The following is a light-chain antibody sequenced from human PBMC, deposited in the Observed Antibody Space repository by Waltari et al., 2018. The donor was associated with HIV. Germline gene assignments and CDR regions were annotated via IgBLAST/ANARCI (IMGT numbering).Light chain of an antibody. J-gene: IGKJ4*02. Sequence: DIVMTQSPLALVVTPGEPASIYCRSSRSLLENNGYHFLQWYVQKPGQSPQLRMYLTSKRDTGVPDRVSGSGSGTDFTLRIRRVEAGDVGVYYCRQALQRPLTFGGGTKVEIK. CDR2: LTS. V-gene: IGKV2-28*01. CDR3: RQALQRPLT. CDR1: RSLLENNGYHF.